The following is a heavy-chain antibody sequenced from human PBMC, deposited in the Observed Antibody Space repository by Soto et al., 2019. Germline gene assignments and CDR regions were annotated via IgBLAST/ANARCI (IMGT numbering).Heavy chain of an antibody. V-gene: IGHV1-18*01. CDR1: GYTFNFYG. CDR2: ISGFNGNT. Sequence: ASVKVSCKASGYTFNFYGITWVRQAPGQGLEWMGWISGFNGNTNYAADLQGRVTMTTDTSTSTAYMELRGLRSDDTAVYYCARIGVSSGHASPYFDSWGQGTLVTVSS. CDR3: ARIGVSSGHASPYFDS. J-gene: IGHJ4*02. D-gene: IGHD3-16*01.